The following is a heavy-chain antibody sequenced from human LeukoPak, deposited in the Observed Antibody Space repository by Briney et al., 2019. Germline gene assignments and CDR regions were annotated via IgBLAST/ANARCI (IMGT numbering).Heavy chain of an antibody. V-gene: IGHV4-39*01. Sequence: PSETLSLTCTVSGGSISSSSFYWGWIRQPPGRGLEWIGSIYYSGNTYYNPSLKSRVTISVDTSKNQFSLKLSSVTAAGTAVYYCARGASSSSLAFDIWGQGTMVTVSS. CDR3: ARGASSSSLAFDI. J-gene: IGHJ3*02. D-gene: IGHD6-6*01. CDR1: GGSISSSSFY. CDR2: IYYSGNT.